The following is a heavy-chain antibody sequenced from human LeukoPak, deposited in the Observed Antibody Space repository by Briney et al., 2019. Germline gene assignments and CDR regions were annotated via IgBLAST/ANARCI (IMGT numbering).Heavy chain of an antibody. D-gene: IGHD3-22*01. CDR3: ARVHSSGRYFDY. V-gene: IGHV4-34*01. J-gene: IGHJ4*02. CDR2: INHSGST. Sequence: SETLSLTCAVYGGSFSGYYWSWIRQPPGKGLEWIGEINHSGSTNYNPSLKCRVTISVDTSKNQFSLKLSSVTAADTAVYYCARVHSSGRYFDYWGQGTLVTVSS. CDR1: GGSFSGYY.